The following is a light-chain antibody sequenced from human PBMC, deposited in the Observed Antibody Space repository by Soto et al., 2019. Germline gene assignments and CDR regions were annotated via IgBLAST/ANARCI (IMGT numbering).Light chain of an antibody. V-gene: IGKV3-15*01. Sequence: EIVMTQSPATLSVSPGERATLSCRASQSVSSNLAWYQQKPGQAPRLLIDGASTRTTGIPARFCGSGSATEFTLTTTSLQSEDLAVYYCKQYNNWPQWTFGQGTKVEIK. CDR1: QSVSSN. CDR3: KQYNNWPQWT. CDR2: GAS. J-gene: IGKJ1*01.